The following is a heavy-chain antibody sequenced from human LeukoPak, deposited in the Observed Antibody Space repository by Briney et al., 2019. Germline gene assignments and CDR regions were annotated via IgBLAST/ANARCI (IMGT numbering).Heavy chain of an antibody. CDR3: AREGSTALTQIDY. Sequence: AGGSLRLSCAAYGFTFSSHWMQWVRQAPGKGLVRVSRINRDGSVTGHADSVKGRFTISRDNVKNTLYLQMNRVRAEDTAVYFCAREGSTALTQIDYWGQGSLVTVSS. J-gene: IGHJ4*02. D-gene: IGHD4-23*01. CDR2: INRDGSVT. CDR1: GFTFSSHW. V-gene: IGHV3-74*01.